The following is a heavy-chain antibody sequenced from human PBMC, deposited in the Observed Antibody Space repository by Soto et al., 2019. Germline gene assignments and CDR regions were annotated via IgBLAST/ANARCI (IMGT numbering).Heavy chain of an antibody. V-gene: IGHV4-31*07. CDR3: EKTTRYTVTTSDC. CDR2: MYYSGST. J-gene: IGHJ4*02. CDR1: DGDFSCGGYY. D-gene: IGHD4-17*01. Sequence: TCTGSDGDFSCGGYYSCWKRQHPGKRLEWIGYMYYSGSTYCNPSLKSRVSLSVDTSKNPFSLKLSSVTAADAAVFYCEKTTRYTVTTSDCRGQGT.